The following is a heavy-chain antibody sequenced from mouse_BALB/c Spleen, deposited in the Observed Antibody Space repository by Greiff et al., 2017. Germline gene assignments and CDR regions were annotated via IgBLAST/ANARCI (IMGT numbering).Heavy chain of an antibody. V-gene: IGHV2-2*02. Sequence: VKLVESGPGLVQPSQSLSITCTVSGFSLTSYGVHWVRQSPGKGLEWLGVIWSGGSTDYNAAFISRLSISKDNSKSQVFFKMNSLQANDTAIYYCARPHYYRYSWFAYWGQGTLVTVSA. CDR3: ARPHYYRYSWFAY. CDR1: GFSLTSYG. J-gene: IGHJ3*01. CDR2: IWSGGST. D-gene: IGHD2-14*01.